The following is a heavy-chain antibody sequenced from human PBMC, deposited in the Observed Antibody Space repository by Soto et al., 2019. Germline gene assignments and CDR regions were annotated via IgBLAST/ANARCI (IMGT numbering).Heavy chain of an antibody. CDR3: ARGLGGSYYYYYGMDV. D-gene: IGHD1-26*01. V-gene: IGHV4-38-2*01. Sequence: SETLSLTCAVSGYSISSGYYWGWIRQPPGKGLEWIGSIYHSGSTYYNPSLKSRVTISVDTSKNQSSLKLSSVTAADTAVYYCARGLGGSYYYYYGMDVWGQGTTVTVSS. CDR2: IYHSGST. J-gene: IGHJ6*02. CDR1: GYSISSGYY.